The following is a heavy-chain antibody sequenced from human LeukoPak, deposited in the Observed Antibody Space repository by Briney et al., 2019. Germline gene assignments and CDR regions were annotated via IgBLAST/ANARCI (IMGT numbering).Heavy chain of an antibody. Sequence: PGGSLRFSCAASRFTLSSYVMNWVRQAPGKGLGWVSYISSSGSTIYSAHSVKGRFTTSRDNAKNSLYLQMNSLRAEDTAVYYCARDARLGEVKYYMDVWGEGATVTVSS. J-gene: IGHJ6*03. CDR3: ARDARLGEVKYYMDV. V-gene: IGHV3-48*03. CDR1: RFTLSSYV. D-gene: IGHD3-16*01. CDR2: ISSSGSTI.